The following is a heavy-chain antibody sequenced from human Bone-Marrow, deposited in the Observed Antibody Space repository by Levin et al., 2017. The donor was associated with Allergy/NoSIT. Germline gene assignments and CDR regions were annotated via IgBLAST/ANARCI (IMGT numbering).Heavy chain of an antibody. D-gene: IGHD2-21*02. CDR3: AKDHGYLVVTTYYLDS. CDR1: GFIFSSYA. J-gene: IGHJ4*02. CDR2: ISSDGTNT. V-gene: IGHV3-30*18. Sequence: GGSLRLSCAASGFIFSSYAMHWVRQAPGKGLEWVAVISSDGTNTYYADSVGGRFTISRDNSKNTLYLDMISLRPEDTAVYYCAKDHGYLVVTTYYLDSWGQGNPVTVSS.